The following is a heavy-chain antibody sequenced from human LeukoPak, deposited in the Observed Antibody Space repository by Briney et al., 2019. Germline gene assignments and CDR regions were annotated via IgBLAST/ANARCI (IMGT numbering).Heavy chain of an antibody. V-gene: IGHV4-4*07. CDR2: IYTSGST. CDR3: ARGGYYYDSSGYYWSDFYYGMDV. D-gene: IGHD3-22*01. Sequence: SETLSLTCTVSGGSISSYYWSWIRQPAGKGLEWIGRIYTSGSTNYNPSLKSRVTMSVDTSENQFSLKLSSVTAADTAVYYCARGGYYYDSSGYYWSDFYYGMDVWGQGTTVTVSS. CDR1: GGSISSYY. J-gene: IGHJ6*02.